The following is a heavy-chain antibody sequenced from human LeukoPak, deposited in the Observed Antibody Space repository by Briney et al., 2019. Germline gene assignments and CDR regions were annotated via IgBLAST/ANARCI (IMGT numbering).Heavy chain of an antibody. CDR1: GYTFTSYD. Sequence: GASVKVSCKASGYTFTSYDINWVRQATGQGLEWMGWMNPNSGNTGYAQKFQGRVTMTRNTSISTAYMELSSLRSEDTAVYYCARSRSTGYSYAHWSQGTLVTVSS. J-gene: IGHJ4*02. CDR3: ARSRSTGYSYAH. CDR2: MNPNSGNT. D-gene: IGHD5-18*01. V-gene: IGHV1-8*01.